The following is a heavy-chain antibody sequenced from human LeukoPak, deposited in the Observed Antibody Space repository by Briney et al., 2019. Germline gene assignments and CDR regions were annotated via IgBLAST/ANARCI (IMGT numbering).Heavy chain of an antibody. CDR2: ISKNGRNT. V-gene: IGHV3-64*01. D-gene: IGHD3-22*01. CDR1: GFTLSSYS. Sequence: GGSLRLSCAASGFTLSSYSMHWVRQAPGKGLEFVSAISKNGRNTYYGNSMKGRFTISRDISKNTLYLQMGSLRPEDMAVYYCARDLNYYDSSGYYSLGYWGQGTLVTVSP. CDR3: ARDLNYYDSSGYYSLGY. J-gene: IGHJ4*02.